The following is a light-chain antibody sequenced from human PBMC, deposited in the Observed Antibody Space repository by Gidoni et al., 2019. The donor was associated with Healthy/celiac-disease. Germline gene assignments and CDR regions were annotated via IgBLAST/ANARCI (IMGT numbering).Light chain of an antibody. CDR2: AAS. V-gene: IGKV1D-12*01. CDR1: QVISSW. Sequence: DITMTQSPSSVSESVGDRVTITCRASQVISSWLAWYQQKPGKAPKLLIYAASSLQSGVPSRFSGSGSGTDFTLTISTLQPEDFATYYCQQSNSFPFTFGPGTKVDIK. J-gene: IGKJ3*01. CDR3: QQSNSFPFT.